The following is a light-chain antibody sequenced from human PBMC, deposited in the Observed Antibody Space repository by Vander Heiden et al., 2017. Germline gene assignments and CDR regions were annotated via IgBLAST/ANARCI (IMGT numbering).Light chain of an antibody. Sequence: LQMPQSPSTLSASVGDRVTITCRASQSISSWLAWYQQKPGKAPKLLIYKASSLESGVPSRFSGSGSGTEFTLTISSLQPDDFATYYCQQYNSYWWTFGQGTKVEIK. V-gene: IGKV1-5*03. CDR1: QSISSW. J-gene: IGKJ1*01. CDR3: QQYNSYWWT. CDR2: KAS.